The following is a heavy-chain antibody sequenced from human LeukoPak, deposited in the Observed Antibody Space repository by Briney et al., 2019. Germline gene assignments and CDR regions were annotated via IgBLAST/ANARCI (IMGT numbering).Heavy chain of an antibody. J-gene: IGHJ6*03. D-gene: IGHD6-13*01. V-gene: IGHV1-8*01. CDR2: MNPNSGNT. CDR3: ARGGYSSSWYYYYYYYMDV. Sequence: VASVKVSCKASGYTFTSYDINWVRQATGQGLEWMGCMNPNSGNTGYAQKFQGRVTMTRNTSISTAYMELSSLRSEDTAVYYCARGGYSSSWYYYYYYYMDVWGKGTTVTVSS. CDR1: GYTFTSYD.